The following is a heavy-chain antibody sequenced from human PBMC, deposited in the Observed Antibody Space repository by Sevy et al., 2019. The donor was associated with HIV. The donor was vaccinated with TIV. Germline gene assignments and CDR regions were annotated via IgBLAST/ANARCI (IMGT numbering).Heavy chain of an antibody. J-gene: IGHJ4*02. CDR2: IYHSGST. CDR1: GGSISSGGYS. V-gene: IGHV4-30-2*01. CDR3: ARALYDFWSGYYQPTFDY. D-gene: IGHD3-3*01. Sequence: SETLSLTCAVSGGSISSGGYSWSWIRQPPGKGLEWIGYIYHSGSTYYNQTLKSRVTISVDRSKNQFSLKLSSVTAADTAVYYCARALYDFWSGYYQPTFDYWGQGTLVTVSS.